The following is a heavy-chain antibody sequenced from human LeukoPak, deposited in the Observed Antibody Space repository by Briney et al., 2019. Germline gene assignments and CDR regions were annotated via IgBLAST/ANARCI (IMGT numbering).Heavy chain of an antibody. D-gene: IGHD5-18*01. J-gene: IGHJ4*02. CDR2: ISGSGGDT. CDR3: AKGDSGMVRRYYFDY. V-gene: IGHV3-23*01. Sequence: GGSLILSCAASGFTFSSYAMSWVRQAPGKGLEWVSLISGSGGDTYYADSVKGRLTISRDISKNTLYLQMNSLSAEDTAVYYCAKGDSGMVRRYYFDYWGQGTLVTVSS. CDR1: GFTFSSYA.